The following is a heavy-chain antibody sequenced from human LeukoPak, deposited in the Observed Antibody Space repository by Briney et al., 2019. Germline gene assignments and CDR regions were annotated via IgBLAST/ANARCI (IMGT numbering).Heavy chain of an antibody. Sequence: SGPTLVNPTQTLTLTCTCSGFSLSTSGVGVGWIRQPPGKALEWLAMIHWNDDKRYSPTLKSRLTITKDTSKNQVVLTMTNMDPVDTATYYCAHRTYYDFWSGSWGQGTLVTVSS. CDR1: GFSLSTSGVG. J-gene: IGHJ4*02. V-gene: IGHV2-5*01. CDR3: AHRTYYDFWSGS. D-gene: IGHD3-3*01. CDR2: IHWNDDK.